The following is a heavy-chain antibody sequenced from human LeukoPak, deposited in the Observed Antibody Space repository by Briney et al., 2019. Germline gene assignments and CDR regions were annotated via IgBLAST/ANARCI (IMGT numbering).Heavy chain of an antibody. J-gene: IGHJ6*03. CDR3: TRNNLYYYMDV. D-gene: IGHD1/OR15-1a*01. CDR1: GFLFSGSA. V-gene: IGHV3-73*01. CDR2: IRSKANSYAT. Sequence: GGSLRLSCAASGFLFSGSAMHWVRQASGKGLEWVGRIRSKANSYATAYAASVKGRFTISRDDSKNTAYLQMNSLKTEDTAVYYCTRNNLYYYMDVWGKGTTVTVSS.